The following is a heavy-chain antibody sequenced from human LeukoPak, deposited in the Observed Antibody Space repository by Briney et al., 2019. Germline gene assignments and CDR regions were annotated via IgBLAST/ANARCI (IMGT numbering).Heavy chain of an antibody. Sequence: GGSLRLSCAASGFTFSNAWMSWVRQAPGKGLEWVGRIKSKTDGGTTDYAAPVKGRFTISRDDSKNTLYLQMNSLKTEDTAVYYCTTDPPAYSSGWYDYWGQGTLVTVSS. CDR2: IKSKTDGGTT. CDR3: TTDPPAYSSGWYDY. J-gene: IGHJ4*02. D-gene: IGHD6-19*01. V-gene: IGHV3-15*01. CDR1: GFTFSNAW.